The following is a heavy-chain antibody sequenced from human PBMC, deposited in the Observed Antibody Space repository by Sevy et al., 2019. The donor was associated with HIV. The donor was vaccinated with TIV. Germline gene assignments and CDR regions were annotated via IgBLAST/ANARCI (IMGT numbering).Heavy chain of an antibody. CDR2: VRYDGSNK. V-gene: IGHV3-30*02. Sequence: GGSLRLSCIASDFTFDVYGMHWVRLAPGKGLEWVAFVRYDGSNKYYAESVKGRFTISRDNAKNMVYLHMNSLRAEDTAVYYYAKDQTGHYSGFDYWGQGTLVTVSS. D-gene: IGHD3-9*01. J-gene: IGHJ4*02. CDR3: AKDQTGHYSGFDY. CDR1: DFTFDVYG.